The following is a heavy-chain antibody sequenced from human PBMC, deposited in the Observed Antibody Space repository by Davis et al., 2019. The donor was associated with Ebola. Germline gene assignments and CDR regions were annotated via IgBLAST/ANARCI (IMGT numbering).Heavy chain of an antibody. CDR1: GVSISRHY. V-gene: IGHV4-59*03. D-gene: IGHD3-10*01. CDR3: SERGSSV. CDR2: IYYTGSA. Sequence: PSETLSLTCTVPGVSISRHYWSWIRQPPGKRLEWIGSIYYTGSAYYNSSLASRATISVDTSKNQFSLTLTSVTAADTAMYYCSERGSSVWGQGTLVTVSS. J-gene: IGHJ4*02.